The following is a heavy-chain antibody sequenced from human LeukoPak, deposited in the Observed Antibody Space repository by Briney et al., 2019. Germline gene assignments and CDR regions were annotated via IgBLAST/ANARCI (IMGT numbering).Heavy chain of an antibody. Sequence: GRSLRLSCAASGFTFSGYGMHWVRQAPGEGLEWVAVIWYDGSNDDYADSVKGRFTISRDNSKSTLYLQMNSLRAEDTAIYYCARSIPRYDGSAYYPDYWGQGTLVTVSS. V-gene: IGHV3-33*01. J-gene: IGHJ4*02. D-gene: IGHD3-22*01. CDR1: GFTFSGYG. CDR3: ARSIPRYDGSAYYPDY. CDR2: IWYDGSND.